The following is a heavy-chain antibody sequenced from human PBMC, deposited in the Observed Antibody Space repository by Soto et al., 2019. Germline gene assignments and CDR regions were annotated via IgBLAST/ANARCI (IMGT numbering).Heavy chain of an antibody. CDR2: FDPEDGET. CDR1: GYTLTELS. Sequence: GASVKVSCKVSGYTLTELSMHCVRQAPGKVLEWMGGFDPEDGETIYAQKFQGRVTMTEDTSTDTAYMELSSLRSEDTAVYYCATGLNYYGSGSYYNPRDYWGQGTLVTVSS. V-gene: IGHV1-24*01. CDR3: ATGLNYYGSGSYYNPRDY. D-gene: IGHD3-10*01. J-gene: IGHJ4*02.